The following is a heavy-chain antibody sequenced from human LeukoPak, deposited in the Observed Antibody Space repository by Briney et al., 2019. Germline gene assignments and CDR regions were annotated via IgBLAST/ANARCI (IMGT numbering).Heavy chain of an antibody. Sequence: ASVKVSCKASGYTFTSYGISWVRQAPGQGLEWMGWISAYNGNTNYAQKLQGRVTMTTDTSTSTVYMELSSLRSEDTAVYYCAREGTGDSSWYFDYWGQGTLVTVSS. D-gene: IGHD3-22*01. CDR1: GYTFTSYG. CDR3: AREGTGDSSWYFDY. J-gene: IGHJ4*02. CDR2: ISAYNGNT. V-gene: IGHV1-18*01.